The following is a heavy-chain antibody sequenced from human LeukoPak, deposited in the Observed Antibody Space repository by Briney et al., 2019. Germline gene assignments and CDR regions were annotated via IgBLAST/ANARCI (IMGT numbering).Heavy chain of an antibody. Sequence: GGSLRLSCAASGFSFSSFWLSWVRQAPEKGLEWVANIKEDGSEKYYVDSVKGRFTISRDNAKKSLYLQMSSLRAEDTAVYYCAREGNYYDSSGYLSHDAFDIWGQGTMVTVSS. D-gene: IGHD3-22*01. CDR3: AREGNYYDSSGYLSHDAFDI. CDR1: GFSFSSFW. CDR2: IKEDGSEK. V-gene: IGHV3-7*03. J-gene: IGHJ3*02.